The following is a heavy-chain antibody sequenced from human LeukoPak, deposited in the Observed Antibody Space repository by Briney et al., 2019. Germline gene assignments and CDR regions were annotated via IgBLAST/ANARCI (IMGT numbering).Heavy chain of an antibody. J-gene: IGHJ4*02. D-gene: IGHD3-10*01. V-gene: IGHV3-33*08. CDR2: IWYDGNNK. CDR3: ATDQMYYYGSRSYSPFNH. CDR1: GFTFRTYA. Sequence: PGRSLRLSCAASGFTFRTYAMHWVRQAPGKGLEWVALIWYDGNNKYYADSVKGRFTISRDNSKNTLYLQMNSLRAENTAVYYCATDQMYYYGSRSYSPFNHWGQGTLVTVSS.